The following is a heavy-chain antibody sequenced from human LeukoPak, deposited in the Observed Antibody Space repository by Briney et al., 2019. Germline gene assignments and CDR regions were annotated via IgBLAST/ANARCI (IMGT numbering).Heavy chain of an antibody. D-gene: IGHD2-21*01. V-gene: IGHV3-11*04. CDR1: GFTFSDYD. Sequence: PGGSLRLSCAASGFTFSDYDMSWIRPAPAKGLEWVSYISSSGSTIYYADSVKGRFTISRDNAKNSLYLQMNSLRAEDTAVYYCAKAPVTTCRGAYCYPFDYWGQGTLVTVSS. CDR2: ISSSGSTI. CDR3: AKAPVTTCRGAYCYPFDY. J-gene: IGHJ4*02.